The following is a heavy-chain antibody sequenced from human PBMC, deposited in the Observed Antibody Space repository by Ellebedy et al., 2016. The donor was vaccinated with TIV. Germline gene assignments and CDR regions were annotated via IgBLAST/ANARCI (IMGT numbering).Heavy chain of an antibody. J-gene: IGHJ6*02. CDR3: AKDKEWLVSALPTYYGMDV. CDR1: GFTISNFG. D-gene: IGHD6-19*01. Sequence: GESLKISCAASGFTISNFGMSWVRQAPGKGLEWVSVISGSGGSAYYADSVKGRFTVSRDNSRNTLYLQMNSLRAEDTAVYYCAKDKEWLVSALPTYYGMDVWGQGTTVTVSS. V-gene: IGHV3-23*01. CDR2: ISGSGGSA.